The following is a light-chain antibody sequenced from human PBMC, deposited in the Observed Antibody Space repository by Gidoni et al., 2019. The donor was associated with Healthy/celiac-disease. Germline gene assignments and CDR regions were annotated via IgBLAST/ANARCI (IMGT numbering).Light chain of an antibody. V-gene: IGLV1-47*01. CDR2: RNN. Sequence: QSVLTQPPSASGTPGQRVTISCSGSSTNIGSNYVYWYQQHPGTAPKLLIYRNNQRPSGVPDRFSGSKSGTSASLAISGLRSEDEADYYCAAWDDSLSGDVVFGGGTKLTVL. CDR3: AAWDDSLSGDVV. CDR1: STNIGSNY. J-gene: IGLJ2*01.